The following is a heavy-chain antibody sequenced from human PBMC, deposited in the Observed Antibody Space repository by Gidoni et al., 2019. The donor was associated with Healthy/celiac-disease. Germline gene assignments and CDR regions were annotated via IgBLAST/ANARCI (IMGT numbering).Heavy chain of an antibody. CDR1: GGPISSSRYY. V-gene: IGHV4-39*01. CDR3: ARYSSGLISPDAFDI. J-gene: IGHJ3*02. Sequence: LQRQESGPGLVKPSETLSLTCTGSGGPISSSRYYWGWIRQPPGKGLEWIGSIYYSGSTYYNPSLKSRVTISVDTSKNQFSLKLSSVTAADTAVYYCARYSSGLISPDAFDIWGQGTMVTVSS. D-gene: IGHD6-19*01. CDR2: IYYSGST.